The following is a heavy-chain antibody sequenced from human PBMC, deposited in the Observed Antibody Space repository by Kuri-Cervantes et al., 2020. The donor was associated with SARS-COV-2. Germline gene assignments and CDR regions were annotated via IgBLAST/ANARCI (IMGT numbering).Heavy chain of an antibody. CDR3: ARLGLADGYNLYYYYYGMDV. CDR1: GGSISSYY. V-gene: IGHV4-59*01. CDR2: IYYSGST. J-gene: IGHJ6*02. D-gene: IGHD5-24*01. Sequence: SETLSLTCTVSGGSISSYYWSWIRQPPGKGLEWIGYIYYSGSTNYNPSLKSRVTISVDTSKNQFSLKLSSVTAADTAVYYCARLGLADGYNLYYYYYGMDVWGQGTTVTVSS.